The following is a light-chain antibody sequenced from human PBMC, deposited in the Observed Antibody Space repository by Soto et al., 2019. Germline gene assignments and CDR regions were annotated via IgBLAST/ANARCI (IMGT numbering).Light chain of an antibody. Sequence: QSVLTQPASVSGSPGQSITISCTGTSSDVGGYNFVSWYQQHPGKAPKLMIYDVSNRPSGVSNRFSGSKSANTASLTISGLQADDEADYYCTSYTSSNTLYVVGTGTKVTVL. J-gene: IGLJ1*01. CDR3: TSYTSSNTLYV. CDR2: DVS. CDR1: SSDVGGYNF. V-gene: IGLV2-14*01.